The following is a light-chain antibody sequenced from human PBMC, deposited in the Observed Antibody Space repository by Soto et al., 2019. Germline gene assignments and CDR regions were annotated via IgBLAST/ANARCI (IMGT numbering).Light chain of an antibody. V-gene: IGKV3-20*01. CDR2: GAS. J-gene: IGKJ1*01. Sequence: EIXLTQSPGTLSLSTRERATLSCRASQSVSSSYLAWYQQKPGQAPRPLIYGASSRAIGIPDRFSGSGSGTDFTLTISRLEPEDFAVYYCQQYGSSPWTFGQGTKVDIK. CDR3: QQYGSSPWT. CDR1: QSVSSSY.